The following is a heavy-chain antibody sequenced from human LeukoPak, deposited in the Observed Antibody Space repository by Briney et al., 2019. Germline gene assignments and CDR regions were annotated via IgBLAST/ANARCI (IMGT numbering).Heavy chain of an antibody. CDR1: GFTSSSYA. D-gene: IGHD3-16*01. CDR3: AKDTRAFGYYYYGMDV. CDR2: ISGSGGST. J-gene: IGHJ6*02. Sequence: GGSLRLSCAASGFTSSSYAMSWVRQAPGKGLEWVSAISGSGGSTYYADSVKGRFTISRDNSKNTLYLQMNSLRAEDTAVYYCAKDTRAFGYYYYGMDVWGQGTTVTVSS. V-gene: IGHV3-23*01.